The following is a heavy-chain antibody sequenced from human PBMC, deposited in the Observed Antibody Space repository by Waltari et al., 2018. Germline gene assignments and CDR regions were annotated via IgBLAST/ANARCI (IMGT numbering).Heavy chain of an antibody. CDR3: ARESIAAADDYYYYYMDV. Sequence: QVQLQESGPGLVKPSETLSLTCTVSGGSISSYYWSWIRQPAGKGLEWIGRIYTSGSTNYNPSLKRRVTMSVDTSKNQFSLKLSSVTAADTAVYYCARESIAAADDYYYYYMDVWGKGTTVTISS. D-gene: IGHD6-13*01. V-gene: IGHV4-4*07. CDR1: GGSISSYY. CDR2: IYTSGST. J-gene: IGHJ6*03.